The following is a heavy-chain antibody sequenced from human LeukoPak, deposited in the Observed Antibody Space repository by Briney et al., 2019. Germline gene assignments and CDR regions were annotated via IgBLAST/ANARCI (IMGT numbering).Heavy chain of an antibody. CDR2: IYYSGST. D-gene: IGHD5-18*01. V-gene: IGHV4-59*01. Sequence: KPSETLSLTCTVSGGSISTYYWSWIRQPPGKGLEWIGYIYYSGSTKYNPSLERRVSISVDTSKNQFSLKLSSVTAADTAVYYCARSMDKAMVYFDYWGQGTLVTVSS. CDR1: GGSISTYY. CDR3: ARSMDKAMVYFDY. J-gene: IGHJ4*02.